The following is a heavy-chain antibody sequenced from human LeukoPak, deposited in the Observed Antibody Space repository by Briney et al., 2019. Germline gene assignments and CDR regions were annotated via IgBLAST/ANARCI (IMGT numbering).Heavy chain of an antibody. D-gene: IGHD5-12*01. CDR2: ISYDGSNK. V-gene: IGHV3-30*01. CDR1: GFTFSSYA. Sequence: GGSLRLSCAASGFTFSSYAMHWVRQAPGKGLEWVAVISYDGSNKYYADSVKGRFTISRDNSKNTLYLQMNSLRAEDTAVYYCASSPGGYPQLWGPGTLVTVSS. CDR3: ASSPGGYPQL. J-gene: IGHJ4*02.